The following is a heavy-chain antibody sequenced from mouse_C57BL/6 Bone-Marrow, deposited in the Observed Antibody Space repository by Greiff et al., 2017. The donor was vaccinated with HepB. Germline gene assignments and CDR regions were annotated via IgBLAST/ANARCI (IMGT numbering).Heavy chain of an antibody. CDR1: GYTFTDYY. J-gene: IGHJ1*03. Sequence: VQLQQSGPELVKPGASVKISCKASGYTFTDYYMNWVKQSHGKSLEWIGDINPNNGGTSYNQKFKGKATLTVDKSSSTAYMELRSLTSEDSAVYYCARKGERRPYWYFDVWGTGTTVTVSS. D-gene: IGHD1-2*01. CDR3: ARKGERRPYWYFDV. CDR2: INPNNGGT. V-gene: IGHV1-26*01.